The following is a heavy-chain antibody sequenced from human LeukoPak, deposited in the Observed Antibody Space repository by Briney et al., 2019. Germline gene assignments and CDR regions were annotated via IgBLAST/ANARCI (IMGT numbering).Heavy chain of an antibody. Sequence: ASVKVSCKASGYTFTGYYMHWVRQAPGQGLEWMGWINPNSGGTNYAQKFQGRVTMTRDTSISTAYMELSRLRSDDTAVYYCARDEVGIVVVPAEDWFDPWGQGTLVTVSS. V-gene: IGHV1-2*02. CDR1: GYTFTGYY. J-gene: IGHJ5*02. CDR2: INPNSGGT. D-gene: IGHD2-2*01. CDR3: ARDEVGIVVVPAEDWFDP.